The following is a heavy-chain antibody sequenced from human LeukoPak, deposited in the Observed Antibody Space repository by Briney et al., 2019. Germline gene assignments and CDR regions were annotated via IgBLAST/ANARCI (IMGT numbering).Heavy chain of an antibody. CDR1: DDSITNYY. Sequence: SETLSLTCTVSDDSITNYYWSLIRQPPGKGLEWIGYIFYSGTTYYNPSLKSRVTMSLDTSRSQFSLRLKSLTAADTAVYYCARQIIRGQYLVHFDYWSQGILVTVSS. D-gene: IGHD6-13*01. CDR3: ARQIIRGQYLVHFDY. CDR2: IFYSGTT. V-gene: IGHV4-59*08. J-gene: IGHJ4*02.